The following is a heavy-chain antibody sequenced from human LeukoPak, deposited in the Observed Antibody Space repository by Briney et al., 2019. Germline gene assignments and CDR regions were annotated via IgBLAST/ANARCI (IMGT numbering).Heavy chain of an antibody. Sequence: PGGSLRLSCAASGFTFSSYGIHWVRQAPGKGLDWVAVISIDGSNKYYPDSVKGRFTISRDNSKNSLYLQMNSLRTEDTALYYCAKGGDYGDNNWFDPWGQGTLVTVSS. CDR2: ISIDGSNK. CDR1: GFTFSSYG. V-gene: IGHV3-30*18. D-gene: IGHD4-17*01. CDR3: AKGGDYGDNNWFDP. J-gene: IGHJ5*02.